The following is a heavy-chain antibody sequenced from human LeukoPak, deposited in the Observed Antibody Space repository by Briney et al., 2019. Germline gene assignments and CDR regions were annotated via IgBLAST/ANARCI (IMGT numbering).Heavy chain of an antibody. V-gene: IGHV3-21*01. D-gene: IGHD4/OR15-4a*01. CDR3: ARVSSVPTPRALDY. CDR1: GFSFSTYS. J-gene: IGHJ4*02. Sequence: GGSLRLSCAASGFSFSTYSMNWVRQAPGKGPEWVSSISGSSNYIFYTASVKGRYTISRDNAKNSLYLQMNSLRVEDTGVYFCARVSSVPTPRALDYWGQGTLVTVSS. CDR2: ISGSSNYI.